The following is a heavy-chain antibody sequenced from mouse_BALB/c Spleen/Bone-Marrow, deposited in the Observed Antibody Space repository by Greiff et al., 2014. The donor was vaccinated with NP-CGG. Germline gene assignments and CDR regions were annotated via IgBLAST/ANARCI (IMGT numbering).Heavy chain of an antibody. CDR1: GYSFTGYF. V-gene: IGHV1-20*02. Sequence: EVQLEESGPELVKPGASVKISCKASGYSFTGYFMNWVMQSHGKSLEWIGRINPYNGDTFYNQKFKGKATLTVDKSSSTAHMELRSLATEDSAVYYCARCGYYGGGYFDYWGQGTTLTVSS. J-gene: IGHJ2*01. CDR2: INPYNGDT. CDR3: ARCGYYGGGYFDY. D-gene: IGHD1-1*02.